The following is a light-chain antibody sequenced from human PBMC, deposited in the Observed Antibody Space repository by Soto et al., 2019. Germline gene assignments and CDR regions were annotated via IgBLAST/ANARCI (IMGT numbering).Light chain of an antibody. CDR2: DAS. V-gene: IGKV3-15*01. J-gene: IGKJ4*01. CDR3: QQYNVWPPLT. CDR1: QSVNSN. Sequence: EIVMTQSPATLSVSPGERATLSCRASQSVNSNLAWYRQKPGQAPRLLISDASTRATGVPARFSGSGSGTEFTLTISSLQSEDSEIYYCQQYNVWPPLTFGGGTKVEIK.